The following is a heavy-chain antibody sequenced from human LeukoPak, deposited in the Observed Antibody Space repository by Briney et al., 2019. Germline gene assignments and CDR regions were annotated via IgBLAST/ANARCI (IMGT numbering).Heavy chain of an antibody. D-gene: IGHD3-3*01. CDR3: ARVSRFLEWLLSPESEVFDI. V-gene: IGHV1-18*01. CDR2: ISAYSGDT. CDR1: GYTFTSYG. Sequence: GASVKVSCKASGYTFTSYGISWVRQAPGQGLEWMGWISAYSGDTNYAQKFQGRATMTTDTSTSTAYMELRSLRSDDTAVYYCARVSRFLEWLLSPESEVFDIWGQGTMVTVSS. J-gene: IGHJ3*02.